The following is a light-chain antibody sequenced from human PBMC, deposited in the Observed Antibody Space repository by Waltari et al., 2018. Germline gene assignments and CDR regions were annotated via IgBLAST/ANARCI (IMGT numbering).Light chain of an antibody. CDR1: SSTLGSNT. V-gene: IGLV1-44*01. Sequence: QSVLTQPPSASGTPGPRVTIPCSGSSSTLGSNTVTWYPQLPGTAPKLLIYSHNPRPSGVPDRFSGSKSGTSASLAISGLQSEDEADYYCAAWDDSLNGPVFGGGTKLTVL. CDR3: AAWDDSLNGPV. J-gene: IGLJ3*02. CDR2: SHN.